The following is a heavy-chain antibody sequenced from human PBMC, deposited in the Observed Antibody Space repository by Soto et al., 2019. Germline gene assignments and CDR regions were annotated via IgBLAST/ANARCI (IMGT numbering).Heavy chain of an antibody. CDR3: ARGNYCSSTSCYKNWFDP. Sequence: ASVKVSCKASGYTFTGYYMHWVRQAPGQGLEWMGWINPNSGGTNYAQKFQGWVTMTRDTSISTAYTELSRLRSDDTAVYYCARGNYCSSTSCYKNWFDPWGQGTLVTVSS. D-gene: IGHD2-2*02. CDR1: GYTFTGYY. J-gene: IGHJ5*02. V-gene: IGHV1-2*04. CDR2: INPNSGGT.